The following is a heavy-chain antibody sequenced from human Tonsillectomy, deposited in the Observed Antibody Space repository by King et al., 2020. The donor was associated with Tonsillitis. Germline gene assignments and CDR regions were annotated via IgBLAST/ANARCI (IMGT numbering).Heavy chain of an antibody. D-gene: IGHD4-17*01. J-gene: IGHJ4*02. CDR1: GFTFRNYA. CDR3: AGENYGEQYFDY. V-gene: IGHV3-30-3*01. CDR2: ISYDGSSI. Sequence: VQLVESGGGVVQPGRSLRLSCAASGFTFRNYAMHWVRQAPGKGLEWVAVISYDGSSIFYANSVKGRFTILRDNSKNTLYLQMNSQGAEDTAVYYCAGENYGEQYFDYWGQGTLVTVSS.